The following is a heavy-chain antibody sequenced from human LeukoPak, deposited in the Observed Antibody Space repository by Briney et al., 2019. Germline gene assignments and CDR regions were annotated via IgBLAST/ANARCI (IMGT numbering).Heavy chain of an antibody. J-gene: IGHJ4*02. D-gene: IGHD3-22*01. Sequence: PGGSLRLSCVGSGFVFSNYGIHWVRQAPGKGLEWVSAISGSGGSTYYADSVKGRFTISRDNSKNTLYLQMNSLRAEDTAVYYCAKGFPNYYDSSGPIDYWGQGTLVTVSS. CDR2: ISGSGGST. V-gene: IGHV3-23*01. CDR1: GFVFSNYG. CDR3: AKGFPNYYDSSGPIDY.